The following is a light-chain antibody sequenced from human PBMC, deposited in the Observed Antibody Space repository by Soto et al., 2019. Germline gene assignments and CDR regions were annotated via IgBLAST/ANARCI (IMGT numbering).Light chain of an antibody. Sequence: DIQMTQSPYYLSASVGDRVTITCRTSHSINNYLNWYQQKPGKAPKLLIYAASSLQSGVPSRFSASVSVTVFTLTISSLQPEDSETYYFKKRLNIPITFGGGTKVEIK. CDR1: HSINNY. J-gene: IGKJ4*01. V-gene: IGKV1-39*02. CDR2: AAS. CDR3: KKRLNIPIT.